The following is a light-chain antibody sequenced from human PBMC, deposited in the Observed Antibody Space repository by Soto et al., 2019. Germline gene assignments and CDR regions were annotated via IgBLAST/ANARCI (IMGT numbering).Light chain of an antibody. J-gene: IGKJ1*01. CDR1: QSVSSN. Sequence: MVMTHSPATLSVSPWERATLSVRASQSVSSNLAWYQQKPGQAPRLLIYGASGRATGIPDRFSGSGSGTDFTLTISRLEPEDFAVYYCQQYGSSGTFGQGTKVDI. CDR2: GAS. CDR3: QQYGSSGT. V-gene: IGKV3-20*01.